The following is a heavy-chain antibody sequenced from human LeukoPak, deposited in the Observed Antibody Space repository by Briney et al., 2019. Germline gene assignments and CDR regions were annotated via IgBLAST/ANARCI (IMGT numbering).Heavy chain of an antibody. D-gene: IGHD3-22*01. V-gene: IGHV4-61*02. CDR3: ASNYYDSSGYSTLPKN. Sequence: TLSLTCTVSGGSISSGSYYWSWIRQPAGKGLEWIGRIYTSGSTNYNPSLKSRVTISVDTSKNQFSLKLSSVTAADTAVYYCASNYYDSSGYSTLPKNWGQGTLVTVSS. CDR2: IYTSGST. J-gene: IGHJ4*02. CDR1: GGSISSGSYY.